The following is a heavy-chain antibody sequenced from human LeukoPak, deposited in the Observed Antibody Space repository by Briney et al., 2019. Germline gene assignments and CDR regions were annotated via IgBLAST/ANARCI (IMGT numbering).Heavy chain of an antibody. CDR3: ARATDYYDSSKPDY. V-gene: IGHV1-18*04. CDR2: ISAYNGNT. D-gene: IGHD3-22*01. J-gene: IGHJ4*02. CDR1: GHTFTAYY. Sequence: ASVKVSCKASGHTFTAYYMQWVRQAPGQGLEWMGWISAYNGNTNYAQKLQGRVTMTTDTSTSTAYMELRSLRSDDTAVYYCARATDYYDSSKPDYWGQGTLVTVSS.